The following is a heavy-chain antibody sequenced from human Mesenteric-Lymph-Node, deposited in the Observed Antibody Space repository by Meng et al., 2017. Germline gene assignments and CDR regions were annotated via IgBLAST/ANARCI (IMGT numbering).Heavy chain of an antibody. CDR3: AKQVGDQSVFEY. CDR2: IWYDGSNK. V-gene: IGHV3-33*06. Sequence: GGSLRLSCAASGFTFSSYGMHWVRQAPGKGLEWVAVIWYDGSNKYYADSVKGRFTISRDNSKNTVYLQMNSLRAEDTAVYYCAKQVGDQSVFEYWGQGTLVTVSS. CDR1: GFTFSSYG. J-gene: IGHJ4*02.